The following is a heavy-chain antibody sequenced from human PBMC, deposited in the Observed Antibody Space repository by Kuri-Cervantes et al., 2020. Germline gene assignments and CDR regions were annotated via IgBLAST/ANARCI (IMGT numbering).Heavy chain of an antibody. CDR1: GYSFSNYW. D-gene: IGHD5-12*01. CDR3: ARQGIVATIKDAFDI. J-gene: IGHJ3*02. Sequence: GESLKISCKASGYSFSNYWIGWVRQMPGKGLEWMGIIYPGDSDTRYSPSFQGQVTISADKSISTAYLQWSSLKASDTAMYYCARQGIVATIKDAFDIWGQGTMVTVSS. CDR2: IYPGDSDT. V-gene: IGHV5-51*01.